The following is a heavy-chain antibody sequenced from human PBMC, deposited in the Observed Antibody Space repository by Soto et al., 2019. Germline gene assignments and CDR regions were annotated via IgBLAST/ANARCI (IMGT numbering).Heavy chain of an antibody. V-gene: IGHV3-23*01. CDR1: GFTFSSYA. Sequence: GGSLRLSCAASGFTFSSYAMSWVRQAPGKGLEWVSAISGSGGSTYYADSVKGRFTISRDNSKNTLYLQMNSQRAEDTDVYYCAKERLGCELHDAFDSCGERTMVTVSS. CDR2: ISGSGGST. J-gene: IGHJ3*02. D-gene: IGHD3-16*01. CDR3: AKERLGCELHDAFDS.